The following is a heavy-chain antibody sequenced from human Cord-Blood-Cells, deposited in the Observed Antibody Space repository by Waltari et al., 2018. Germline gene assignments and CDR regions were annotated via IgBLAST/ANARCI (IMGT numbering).Heavy chain of an antibody. CDR1: GFTFSSYG. CDR3: AGQQLSYWYFDL. V-gene: IGHV3-30*03. D-gene: IGHD6-13*01. J-gene: IGHJ2*01. CDR2: ISYDGNNK. Sequence: VQLVESGGGVVQPGRSLRLSCAAPGFTFSSYGMPWVRQAPGKGLEWVAVISYDGNNKYYADSVKGRFTIARDNSKNTLYLQMNSLRAEDTAVYYCAGQQLSYWYFDLWGRGTLVTGSS.